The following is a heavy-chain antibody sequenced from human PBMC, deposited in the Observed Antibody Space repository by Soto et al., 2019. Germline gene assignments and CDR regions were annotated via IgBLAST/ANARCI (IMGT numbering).Heavy chain of an antibody. Sequence: PGESPNISCKASGYTFTSYWIAWVRQMPGKGLEWMGIIDPGDSDTRYSPSFQGQVTISADKSISTAYLQWSSLKASDTAMYYCAPGSVGVPAGWAYDDGTHVWGNWTSVTV. V-gene: IGHV5-51*01. D-gene: IGHD1-26*01. CDR2: IDPGDSDT. CDR3: APGSVGVPAGWAYDDGTHV. J-gene: IGHJ6*04. CDR1: GYTFTSYW.